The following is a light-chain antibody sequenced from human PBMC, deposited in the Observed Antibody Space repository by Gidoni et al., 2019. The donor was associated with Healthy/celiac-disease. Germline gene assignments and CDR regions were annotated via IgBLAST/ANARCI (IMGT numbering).Light chain of an antibody. V-gene: IGLV3-9*01. Sequence: SYELPQPLSVSVALGQTARITCGGNNIGRKNVHWYQQKLGQAPVLVIYRERNRPSVIPERFSGSNSGNTATLTISRAQAGDEDDYYCQVWDSSTVVFGGGTKLTVL. CDR1: NIGRKN. J-gene: IGLJ2*01. CDR3: QVWDSSTVV. CDR2: RER.